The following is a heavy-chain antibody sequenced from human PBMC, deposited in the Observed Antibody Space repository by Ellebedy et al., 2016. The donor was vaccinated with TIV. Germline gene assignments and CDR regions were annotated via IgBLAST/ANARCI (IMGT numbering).Heavy chain of an antibody. Sequence: SVKVSXKASRGTFSSYAIDWVRQAPGQGLEWMGGIIPIFGTPNYAQKFQGRVTITADKSTSTAYMDLSSLRSEDTAVYYCARESLDGMVPRGDFDYWGQGTLVTVSS. CDR2: IIPIFGTP. CDR3: ARESLDGMVPRGDFDY. V-gene: IGHV1-69*06. D-gene: IGHD3-10*01. J-gene: IGHJ4*02. CDR1: RGTFSSYA.